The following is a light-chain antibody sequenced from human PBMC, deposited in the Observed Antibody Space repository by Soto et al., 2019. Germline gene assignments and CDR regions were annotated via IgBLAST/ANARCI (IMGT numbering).Light chain of an antibody. Sequence: EIVMTQSPATLSVSPGERATLSCRASQSVSSNLAWYQQKPGQAPRLLIYGASSRATGIPVRFSGSGSGTEFTLTISSLQSEDFAVYYCQQYNNWPLTLGQGTRLEIK. CDR2: GAS. CDR3: QQYNNWPLT. CDR1: QSVSSN. J-gene: IGKJ5*01. V-gene: IGKV3-15*01.